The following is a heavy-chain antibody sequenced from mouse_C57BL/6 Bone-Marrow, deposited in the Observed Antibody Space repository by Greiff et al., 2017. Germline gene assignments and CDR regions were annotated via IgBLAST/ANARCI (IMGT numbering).Heavy chain of an antibody. V-gene: IGHV1-69*01. Sequence: VQLQQPGAELVMPGASVKLSCKASGYTFTSYWMHWVKQRPGQGLEWIGEIDPSDSYTNYNQKFKGKSTLTVDKSSSTADMQLSSLTSEDAAVYYCARDRDYGSWFAYWGQGTLGTVSA. J-gene: IGHJ3*01. CDR3: ARDRDYGSWFAY. CDR1: GYTFTSYW. D-gene: IGHD1-1*01. CDR2: IDPSDSYT.